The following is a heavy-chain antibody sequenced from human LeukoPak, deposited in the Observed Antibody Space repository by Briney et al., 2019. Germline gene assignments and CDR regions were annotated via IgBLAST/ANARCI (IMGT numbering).Heavy chain of an antibody. Sequence: GGSLRLSCEASGFTFSNYWMSWVRQAPGKGLEWVANIKQDGSEKNYVDSVKGRFTISRDNAKNSLYLQMNSLRAEDTAVYYCARDVPYYYDSSGAFDIWGQGTMVTVSS. J-gene: IGHJ3*02. CDR3: ARDVPYYYDSSGAFDI. V-gene: IGHV3-7*01. D-gene: IGHD3-22*01. CDR2: IKQDGSEK. CDR1: GFTFSNYW.